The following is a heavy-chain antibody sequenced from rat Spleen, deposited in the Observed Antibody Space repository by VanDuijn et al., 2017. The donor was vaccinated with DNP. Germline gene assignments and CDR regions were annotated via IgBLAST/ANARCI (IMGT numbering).Heavy chain of an antibody. CDR1: GYSITRNYR. CDR3: AIQLGVFDY. V-gene: IGHV3-3*01. D-gene: IGHD5-1*01. Sequence: EVQLQESGPGLVESSQSLSLTCSVTGYSITRNYRWNWIRKFPGNKLEWMGYVTNAGSTDYNPSLKLRISITTDTSKNQFFLQLNSVATEDTATYYCAIQLGVFDYWDQGVMVTVSS. CDR2: VTNAGST. J-gene: IGHJ2*01.